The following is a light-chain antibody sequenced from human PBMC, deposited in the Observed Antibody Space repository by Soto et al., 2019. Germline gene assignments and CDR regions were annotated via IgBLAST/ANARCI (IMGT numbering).Light chain of an antibody. V-gene: IGLV1-40*01. CDR1: SSNIGNNYV. CDR3: QSYDTSLSAWV. Sequence: QSVLTQPPSVSAAPGQKVTISCSGSSSNIGNNYVSWYQQLPGTAPKLLIFSNSNRPSGVPDRFSGSKSGTSASLAITGLQAEDEADYYCQSYDTSLSAWVFGGGTKVTVL. CDR2: SNS. J-gene: IGLJ3*02.